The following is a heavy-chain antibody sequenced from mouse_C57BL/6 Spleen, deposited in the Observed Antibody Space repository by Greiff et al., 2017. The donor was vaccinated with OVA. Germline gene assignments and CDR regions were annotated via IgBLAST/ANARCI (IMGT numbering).Heavy chain of an antibody. CDR2: IDPSDSET. Sequence: QVHVKQPGAELVRPGSSVKLSCKASGYTFTSYWMHWVKQRPIQGLEWIGNIDPSDSETHYNQKFKDKATLTVDKSSSTAYMQLSSLTSEDSAVYYCARYWDEGYNYFDYWGQGTTLTVSS. J-gene: IGHJ2*01. D-gene: IGHD4-1*01. V-gene: IGHV1-52*01. CDR1: GYTFTSYW. CDR3: ARYWDEGYNYFDY.